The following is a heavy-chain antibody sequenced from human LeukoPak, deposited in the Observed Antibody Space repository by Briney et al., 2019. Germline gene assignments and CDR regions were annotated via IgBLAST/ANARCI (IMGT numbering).Heavy chain of an antibody. CDR2: IKSKSDGETT. CDR3: VTDRHNWNYYFDY. Sequence: GGSLILSCSASGLTFNAAWMSWVRQTPGKGLERVGRIKSKSDGETTDYAAPVKGRFTISRDASQNTLFLQMVSLKTEETAVYYCVTDRHNWNYYFDYWGQGTSVTVSS. V-gene: IGHV3-15*01. D-gene: IGHD1-7*01. J-gene: IGHJ4*02. CDR1: GLTFNAAW.